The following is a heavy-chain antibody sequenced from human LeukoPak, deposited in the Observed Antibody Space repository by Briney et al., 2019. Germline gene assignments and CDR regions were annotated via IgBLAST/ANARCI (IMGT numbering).Heavy chain of an antibody. Sequence: GGSLRLSCAASGFTFSSYAMSWVRQAPGKGLEWVSGISGSGGSTYYADSVKGRFTISRDNFKNTLYLQMNSLRAEDTAVYYCAKTEQWLAYYFDYWGQGTLVTVSS. CDR2: ISGSGGST. D-gene: IGHD6-19*01. CDR3: AKTEQWLAYYFDY. J-gene: IGHJ4*02. CDR1: GFTFSSYA. V-gene: IGHV3-23*01.